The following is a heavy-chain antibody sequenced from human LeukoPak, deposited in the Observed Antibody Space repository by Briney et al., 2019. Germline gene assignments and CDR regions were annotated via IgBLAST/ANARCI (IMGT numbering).Heavy chain of an antibody. D-gene: IGHD6-13*01. CDR2: ISGSGGST. V-gene: IGHV3-23*01. CDR3: AKDAGPPGISSSWYYYYMDV. Sequence: GRSLRPSCAASGFTFSSYAMSWVRQAPGKGLEWVSAISGSGGSTYYADSVKGRFTISRDNSKNTLYLQMNSLRAEDTAVYYCAKDAGPPGISSSWYYYYMDVWGKGTTVTVSS. CDR1: GFTFSSYA. J-gene: IGHJ6*03.